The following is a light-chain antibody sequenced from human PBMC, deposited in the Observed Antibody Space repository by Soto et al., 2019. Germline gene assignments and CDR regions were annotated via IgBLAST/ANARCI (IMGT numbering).Light chain of an antibody. CDR2: DAS. V-gene: IGKV1-5*01. CDR3: HQYNSYSPT. Sequence: DIQMTQSPSTLSASVGDRVTITCRASQSVSSWLAWYQQRPGKAPKLLIYDASSLDSGVPSRFSGSGSGTEFTLTISSLQPDDFATYYCHQYNSYSPTLGQGTKLEIK. CDR1: QSVSSW. J-gene: IGKJ2*01.